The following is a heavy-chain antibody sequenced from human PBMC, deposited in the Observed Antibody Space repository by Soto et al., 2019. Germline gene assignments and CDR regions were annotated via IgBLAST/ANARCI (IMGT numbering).Heavy chain of an antibody. CDR1: GFTFSSNA. Sequence: GGSLRLSCAASGFTFSSNAMSWVRQAPGKGLEWVSGITGSGGITDYADSVKGRFTISRDNSRNTVYLQMTYLRVEDTAVYFCAKHTTFYYDRTGPEDYFDYWGQGTLVTVSS. CDR2: ITGSGGIT. CDR3: AKHTTFYYDRTGPEDYFDY. J-gene: IGHJ4*02. V-gene: IGHV3-23*01. D-gene: IGHD3-22*01.